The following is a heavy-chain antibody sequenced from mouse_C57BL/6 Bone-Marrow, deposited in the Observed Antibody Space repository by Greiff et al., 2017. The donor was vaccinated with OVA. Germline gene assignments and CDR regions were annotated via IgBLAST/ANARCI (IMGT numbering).Heavy chain of an antibody. CDR1: GFTIKDYY. D-gene: IGHD1-1*01. V-gene: IGHV14-1*01. CDR3: TTGVITTVVEGEDYFDY. J-gene: IGHJ2*01. Sequence: EVKLMESGAELVRPGASVKLSCTASGFTIKDYYMHWVKQRPEQGLEWIGRIAPEDGATEYAPKFPGKATLTADTSSHTAFLQPSSLTSEYTAVYYCTTGVITTVVEGEDYFDYWGQGTTLTVSS. CDR2: IAPEDGAT.